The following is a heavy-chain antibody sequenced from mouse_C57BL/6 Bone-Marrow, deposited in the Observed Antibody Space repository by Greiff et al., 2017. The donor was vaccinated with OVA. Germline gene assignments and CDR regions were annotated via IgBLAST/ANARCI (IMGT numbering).Heavy chain of an antibody. CDR3: ARVRESTMITTSYFDY. Sequence: EVHLVESGGGLVKPGGSLKLSCAASGFTFSDYGMHWVRQAPEKGLEWVAYISSGSSTIYYADTVKGRFTISRDNAKNTLFLQMTSLRSEDTAMYYCARVRESTMITTSYFDYWGQGTTLTVSS. CDR2: ISSGSSTI. J-gene: IGHJ2*01. CDR1: GFTFSDYG. D-gene: IGHD2-4*01. V-gene: IGHV5-17*01.